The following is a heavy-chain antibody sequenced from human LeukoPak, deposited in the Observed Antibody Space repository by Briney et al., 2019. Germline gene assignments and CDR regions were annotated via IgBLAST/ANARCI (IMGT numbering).Heavy chain of an antibody. CDR1: GGSISSYY. Sequence: SETLSLTCTVSGGSISSYYWSWIRQPPGKGLEWIGYIYYSGSTNYNPSLKSRVTISVDTSKNQFSLKLSSVTAAATAVYYCARLCRAAQYYFDYWGQGTLVTVSS. D-gene: IGHD6-13*01. CDR2: IYYSGST. V-gene: IGHV4-59*01. J-gene: IGHJ4*02. CDR3: ARLCRAAQYYFDY.